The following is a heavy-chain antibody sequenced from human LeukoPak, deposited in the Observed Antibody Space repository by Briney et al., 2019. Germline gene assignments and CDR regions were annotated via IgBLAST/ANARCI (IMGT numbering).Heavy chain of an antibody. D-gene: IGHD5-12*01. J-gene: IGHJ5*02. CDR3: ARPQRATRSRWFDP. CDR1: GGSITTYY. V-gene: IGHV4-59*12. Sequence: SETLSLTCTVSGGSITTYYWMWIRQSPGKRLEWIGHISYTGNTNYNPSLKSRVTMSVDTSRNQFSLKLSSVTAADTAVYYCARPQRATRSRWFDPWGQGTLVTVSS. CDR2: ISYTGNT.